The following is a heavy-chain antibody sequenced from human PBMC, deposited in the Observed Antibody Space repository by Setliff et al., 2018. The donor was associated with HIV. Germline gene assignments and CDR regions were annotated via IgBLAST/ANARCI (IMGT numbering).Heavy chain of an antibody. CDR1: GFTFSDYY. CDR2: ISSTGNTI. V-gene: IGHV3-11*01. CDR3: TTGEILPHFPY. D-gene: IGHD3-10*01. J-gene: IGHJ4*02. Sequence: GGSLRLSCAASGFTFSDYYMNWIRRAPGKGLEWVSYISSTGNTIKYAASVRGRFTISRDNTRKSVYLEMNGLRAEDTAVYYCTTGEILPHFPYWGQGTLVTVS.